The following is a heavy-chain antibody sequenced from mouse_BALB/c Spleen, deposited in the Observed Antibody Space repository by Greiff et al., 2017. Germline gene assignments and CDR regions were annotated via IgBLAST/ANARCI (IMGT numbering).Heavy chain of an antibody. J-gene: IGHJ4*01. D-gene: IGHD3-3*01. CDR1: GYTFTDYN. V-gene: IGHV1-18*01. CDR2: INPNNGGT. CDR3: AREGSSGTDYAMDY. Sequence: EVQLQQSGPELVKPGASVKIPCKASGYTFTDYNMDWVKQSHGKSLEWIGDINPNNGGTIYNQKFKGKATLTVDKSSSTAYMELRSLTSEDTAVYYCAREGSSGTDYAMDYWGQGTSVTVSS.